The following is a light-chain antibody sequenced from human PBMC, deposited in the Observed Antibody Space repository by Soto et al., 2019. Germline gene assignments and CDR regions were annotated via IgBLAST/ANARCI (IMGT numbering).Light chain of an antibody. CDR2: DVS. J-gene: IGLJ1*01. CDR1: SSDVGGYNY. CDR3: SSYTSSSKGV. V-gene: IGLV2-14*01. Sequence: SALTQPASVSGSPGQSITISCTGTSSDVGGYNYVSWYQQHPGKAPKLMIYDVSNRPSGVSNRFSGSKSGNTASLTISGLQAEDEADYYCSSYTSSSKGVLGTGTKVTVL.